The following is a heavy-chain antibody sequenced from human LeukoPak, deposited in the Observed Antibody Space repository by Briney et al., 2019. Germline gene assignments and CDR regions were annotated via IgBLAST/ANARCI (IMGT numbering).Heavy chain of an antibody. J-gene: IGHJ4*02. Sequence: GGPLRLSCAASGFTFSSYGMHWVRQAPGKGLEWVAFIRYDGSNKYYSDSLKGRFTISRDNSKNTLYLQMNSLRAEDTAVYYCAKDNYYGSGSYPTPYYFDYWGQGTLVTVSS. CDR3: AKDNYYGSGSYPTPYYFDY. D-gene: IGHD3-10*01. V-gene: IGHV3-30*02. CDR1: GFTFSSYG. CDR2: IRYDGSNK.